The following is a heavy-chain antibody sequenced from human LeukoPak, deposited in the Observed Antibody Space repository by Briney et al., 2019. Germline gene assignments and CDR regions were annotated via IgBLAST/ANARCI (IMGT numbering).Heavy chain of an antibody. CDR1: GGSISTYY. V-gene: IGHV4-59*01. CDR3: ARGGSSGYSLFDY. J-gene: IGHJ4*02. Sequence: SETLSLTCTVSGGSISTYYWSWIRQPPGKGLEWIRYIYYSGSTNYNPSLKSRVTISVDTSKNQFSLKLSSVTAADTAVYYCARGGSSGYSLFDYWGQGTLVTVSS. D-gene: IGHD3-22*01. CDR2: IYYSGST.